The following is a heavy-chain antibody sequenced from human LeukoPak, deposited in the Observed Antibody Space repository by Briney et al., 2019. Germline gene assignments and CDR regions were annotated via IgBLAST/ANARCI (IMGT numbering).Heavy chain of an antibody. CDR1: GFSLSTSGVG. V-gene: IGHV2-5*01. J-gene: IGHJ5*02. CDR2: IYWNDDK. CDR3: AHLILNYYGSGSQRFDP. D-gene: IGHD3-10*01. Sequence: SGPTLVKPTQTLTLTCTFSGFSLSTSGVGVGWIRQPPGKALEWLALIYWNDDKRYSPSLKSRLTITKDTSKNQVVLTMTNMDPVDTATYYCAHLILNYYGSGSQRFDPWGQGTLVTVSS.